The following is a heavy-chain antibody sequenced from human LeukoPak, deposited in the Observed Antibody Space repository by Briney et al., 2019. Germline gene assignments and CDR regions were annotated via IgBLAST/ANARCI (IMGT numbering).Heavy chain of an antibody. J-gene: IGHJ3*02. D-gene: IGHD3-22*01. Sequence: GGSLRLSCAASGFTVSSNYMSWVRQAPGRGLEWVSVIYSGGSTYYADSVKGRFTISRDNSKNTLYLQMNSLRAKDTAVYYCARIAITMIVVEPDAFDIWGQGTMVTVSS. CDR3: ARIAITMIVVEPDAFDI. CDR2: IYSGGST. CDR1: GFTVSSNY. V-gene: IGHV3-53*01.